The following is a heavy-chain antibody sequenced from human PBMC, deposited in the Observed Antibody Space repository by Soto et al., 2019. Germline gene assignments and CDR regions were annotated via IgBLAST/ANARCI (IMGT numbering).Heavy chain of an antibody. CDR3: ARGSLVRGVITYDY. CDR1: GYSFTSYW. D-gene: IGHD3-10*01. J-gene: IGHJ4*02. CDR2: IYPGDSDT. V-gene: IGHV5-51*01. Sequence: GGSLKISCKGSGYSFTSYWIGWVRQMPGKGLEWMGIIYPGDSDTSDSPSLQGQVTISADKSISTAYLQWSSLKASDTAMYYCARGSLVRGVITYDYWGQGTLVTVSS.